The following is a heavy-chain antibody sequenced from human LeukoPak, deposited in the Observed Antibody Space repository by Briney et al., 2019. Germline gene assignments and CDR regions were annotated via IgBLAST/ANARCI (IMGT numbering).Heavy chain of an antibody. D-gene: IGHD6-19*01. V-gene: IGHV4-39*07. CDR2: IYYSGST. CDR3: ARVSGWYHDYFDY. CDR1: GGSISASNYY. J-gene: IGHJ4*02. Sequence: SETLSLTCTVSGGSISASNYYWGWIRQPPGKGLEWIGSIYYSGSTYYNASLQSRVTISVDTSKNQFSLKLSSVTAADTAVYYCARVSGWYHDYFDYWGQGTLVTVSS.